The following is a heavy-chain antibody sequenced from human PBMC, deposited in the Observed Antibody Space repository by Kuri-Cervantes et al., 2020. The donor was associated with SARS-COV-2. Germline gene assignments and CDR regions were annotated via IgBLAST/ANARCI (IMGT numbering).Heavy chain of an antibody. D-gene: IGHD1-26*01. J-gene: IGHJ4*02. V-gene: IGHV1-24*01. CDR3: ATSPAYAWSYSFHY. CDR2: FDPEDGET. CDR1: GYTLTELS. Sequence: ASVKVSCKVSGYTLTELSMHWVRQAPGKGLEWMGGFDPEDGETIYAQKFQGRVTMTEDTSTDTAYMELSSLRSEDTAVYYCATSPAYAWSYSFHYWGQGTLVTVSS.